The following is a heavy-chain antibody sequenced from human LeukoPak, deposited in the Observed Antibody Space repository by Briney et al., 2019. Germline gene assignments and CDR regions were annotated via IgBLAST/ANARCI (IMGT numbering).Heavy chain of an antibody. CDR3: ARHLNYYLDY. CDR2: ISSDGSIT. Sequence: GGSLRLSCAASGFTVSSNYMSWVRQAPGKGLVWVSRISSDGSITGYADSVKGRFTISRDNAKNTLYLQMNSLRAEDTAVYYCARHLNYYLDYWGQGTLVTVSS. J-gene: IGHJ4*02. CDR1: GFTVSSNY. D-gene: IGHD3-10*01. V-gene: IGHV3-74*01.